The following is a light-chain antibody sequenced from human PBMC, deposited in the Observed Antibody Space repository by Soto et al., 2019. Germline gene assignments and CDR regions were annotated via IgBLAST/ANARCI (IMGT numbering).Light chain of an antibody. CDR2: GAY. CDR1: RVIGNY. J-gene: IGKJ5*01. V-gene: IGKV1-27*01. Sequence: DIQMTQARSSLSASLVDRLTITCRASRVIGNYLAWYQQKPGKVPKLLIYGAYTLQSGVPSRFSGSGSGTDFTLTISSLQPEDVAIYYCQKYNSGLITFGQGTRLEI. CDR3: QKYNSGLIT.